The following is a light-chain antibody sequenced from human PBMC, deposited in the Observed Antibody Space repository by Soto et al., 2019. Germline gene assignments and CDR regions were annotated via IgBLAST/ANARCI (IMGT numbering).Light chain of an antibody. CDR3: RQYDDLPPT. J-gene: IGKJ5*01. CDR2: DAS. Sequence: DIQMTQSPSSMCGSXGDRVTITCQARQDISNFLNRYRQTPGRAPNIXXYDASNLEAGGPSRFSGSGSETDFTSTISSLQPEDIATYYGRQYDDLPPTFGQGTRLEIK. CDR1: QDISNF. V-gene: IGKV1-33*01.